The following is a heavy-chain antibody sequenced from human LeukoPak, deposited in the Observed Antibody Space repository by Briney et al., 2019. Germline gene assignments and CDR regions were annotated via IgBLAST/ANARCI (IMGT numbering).Heavy chain of an antibody. J-gene: IGHJ4*02. D-gene: IGHD3-16*02. CDR2: IHPGGTT. V-gene: IGHV4-34*01. Sequence: SETLSLTCAVFGGPFADFYWAYVRQPPGEGLEWIGEIHPGGTTNYNPSLTSRVTMSVDTSKNQFSLRLTSVTAADTAVYFCARYRYKTGELDYWGQGTLVTVSS. CDR3: ARYRYKTGELDY. CDR1: GGPFADFY.